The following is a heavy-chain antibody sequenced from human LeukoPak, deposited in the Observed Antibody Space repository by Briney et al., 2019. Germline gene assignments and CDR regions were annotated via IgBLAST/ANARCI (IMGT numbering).Heavy chain of an antibody. J-gene: IGHJ3*02. Sequence: SQTLSPTCTVSGGSISSGDYYWRWIRQPPGKGLEWIGSIYYSGSTYYNPSLKSRVTISADTSKNQLSLKLSSVTAACTVVYYCLKGFFPPQKPDAFDIWRQRTVVTVSS. CDR2: IYYSGST. D-gene: IGHD3-3*01. CDR1: GGSISSGDYY. CDR3: LKGFFPPQKPDAFDI. V-gene: IGHV4-30-4*08.